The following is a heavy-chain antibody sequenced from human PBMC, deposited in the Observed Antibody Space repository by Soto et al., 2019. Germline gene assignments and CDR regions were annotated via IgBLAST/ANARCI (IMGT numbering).Heavy chain of an antibody. CDR3: TTALQGYGDYVYYYYGMDV. D-gene: IGHD4-17*01. CDR2: IKSKTDGGTT. J-gene: IGHJ6*02. Sequence: PGGSLRLSCAASGFTFSNAWMSWVRQAPGKGLEWVGRIKSKTDGGTTDYAAPVKGRFTISRDDSKNTLYLQMNSLKTEDTAVYYCTTALQGYGDYVYYYYGMDVWGQGTTVTVSS. CDR1: GFTFSNAW. V-gene: IGHV3-15*01.